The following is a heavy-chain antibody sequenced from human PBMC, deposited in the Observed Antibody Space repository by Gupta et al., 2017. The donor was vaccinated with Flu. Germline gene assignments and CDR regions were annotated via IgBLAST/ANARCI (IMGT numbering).Heavy chain of an antibody. CDR3: AKDLGYCSGGTCYFFDS. CDR1: GFSFSRYT. V-gene: IGHV3-23*01. J-gene: IGHJ4*02. CDR2: ISASGGNP. D-gene: IGHD2-15*01. Sequence: EVQLLESGGGLVQPGGSLRLSCAASGFSFSRYTMSWVRQAPGKGLGLVSGISASGGNPYFADSVKGRFTISRDKSKNTLYLHMNSLTDEDTAVYFCAKDLGYCSGGTCYFFDSWGQGTRVTVSS.